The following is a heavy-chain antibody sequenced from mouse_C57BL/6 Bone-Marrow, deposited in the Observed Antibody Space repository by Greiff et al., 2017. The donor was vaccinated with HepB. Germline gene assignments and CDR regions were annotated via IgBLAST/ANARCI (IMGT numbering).Heavy chain of an antibody. CDR3: AMEASSGYRAWFAY. CDR1: GYTFTSYW. V-gene: IGHV1-74*01. CDR2: IHPSDSDT. Sequence: QVQLQQPGAELVKPGASVKVSCKASGYTFTSYWMHWVKQRPGLGLEWIGRIHPSDSDTNYNQKFKGKATLTVDKSSSTAYMQLSSLTSEDSAVYYCAMEASSGYRAWFAYWGQGTLVTVSA. D-gene: IGHD3-2*02. J-gene: IGHJ3*01.